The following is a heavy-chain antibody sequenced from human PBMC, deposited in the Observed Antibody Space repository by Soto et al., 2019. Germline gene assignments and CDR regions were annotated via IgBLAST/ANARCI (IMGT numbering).Heavy chain of an antibody. CDR3: ARRIVATETFEY. J-gene: IGHJ4*02. D-gene: IGHD5-12*01. CDR1: GGYISSYS. Sequence: PSETLSLTCTVSGGYISSYSWSWIRQPPGKGLECIGYIYYAGSTKYNPSLNSRVTISVDTSKNQFSLTVTSVTAADTAVYYCARRIVATETFEYWGQGTLVTVSS. V-gene: IGHV4-59*08. CDR2: IYYAGST.